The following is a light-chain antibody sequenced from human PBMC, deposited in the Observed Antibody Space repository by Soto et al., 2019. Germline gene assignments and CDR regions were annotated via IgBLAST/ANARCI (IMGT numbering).Light chain of an antibody. CDR2: AAS. V-gene: IGKV3-20*01. J-gene: IGKJ2*01. Sequence: EIVLTQSPGTLSLSPGERATLSCRASQSVSSSYLAWYQQKPGQAPRLLIYAASSRATGIPDRFSGSGSGTDFTLTISRLEPEDFAVYYCQQYGSSHRTFGQGTKLEIK. CDR1: QSVSSSY. CDR3: QQYGSSHRT.